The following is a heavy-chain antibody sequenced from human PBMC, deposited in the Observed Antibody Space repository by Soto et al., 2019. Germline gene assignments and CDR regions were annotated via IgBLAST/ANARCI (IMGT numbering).Heavy chain of an antibody. CDR3: ARGRAIFGVVIANDY. D-gene: IGHD3-3*01. Sequence: GGSLRLSCAASGFTFSSYSMNWVRQAPGKGLEWVSSISSSSSYIYYADSVKGRFTISRDNAKNSLYLQMNSLRAEDTAVYYCARGRAIFGVVIANDYWGQGTLVTVSS. CDR2: ISSSSSYI. J-gene: IGHJ4*02. V-gene: IGHV3-21*01. CDR1: GFTFSSYS.